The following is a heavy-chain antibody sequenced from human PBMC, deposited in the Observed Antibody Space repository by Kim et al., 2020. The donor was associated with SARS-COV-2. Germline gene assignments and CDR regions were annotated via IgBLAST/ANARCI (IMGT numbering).Heavy chain of an antibody. D-gene: IGHD6-19*01. CDR2: ISYDGSNK. J-gene: IGHJ3*02. V-gene: IGHV3-30*03. CDR1: GFTFSSYG. Sequence: GGSLRLSCAASGFTFSSYGMHWVRQAPGKGLEWVAVISYDGSNKYYADSVKGRFTISRDNSKNTLYLQMNSLRAEDTAVYYCAQEWLVDDAFDMGGQGTMVTVSS. CDR3: AQEWLVDDAFDM.